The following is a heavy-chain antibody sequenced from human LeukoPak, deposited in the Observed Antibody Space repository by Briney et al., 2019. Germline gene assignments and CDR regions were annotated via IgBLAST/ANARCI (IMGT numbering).Heavy chain of an antibody. D-gene: IGHD3-16*01. J-gene: IGHJ4*02. V-gene: IGHV1-2*02. CDR1: GSTFSDYH. CDR3: ARGEYSNGYPYRLDS. CDR2: INPKSGDA. Sequence: GASVKVSCKASGSTFSDYHINWVRQASGQGPEWMGWINPKSGDAKYGQAFQGRVTMIRDTSISTAYMELNRLRFDDAAMYYCARGEYSNGYPYRLDSWGQGTLVTVSS.